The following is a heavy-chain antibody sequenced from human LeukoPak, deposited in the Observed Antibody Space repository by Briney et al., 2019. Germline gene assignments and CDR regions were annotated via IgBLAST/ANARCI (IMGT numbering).Heavy chain of an antibody. D-gene: IGHD3-3*01. CDR2: ISSSSSYI. J-gene: IGHJ3*02. CDR1: GFTFSSYS. Sequence: GGSLRLSCAASGFTFSSYSMNWVRQAPGKGLEWVSSISSSSSYIYYADSVKGRFTISRDNAKNSLYLQMNSLRAEDTAVYYCARGEIFGAVSHAFDIWGQGTMVTVSS. V-gene: IGHV3-21*01. CDR3: ARGEIFGAVSHAFDI.